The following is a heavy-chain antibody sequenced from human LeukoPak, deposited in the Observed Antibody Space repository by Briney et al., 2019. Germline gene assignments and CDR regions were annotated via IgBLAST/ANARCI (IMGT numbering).Heavy chain of an antibody. V-gene: IGHV1-8*01. CDR3: ARGLRDWYDYDFWSGYHTQGSWFER. J-gene: IGHJ5*02. Sequence: ASVKVSCKASGYTFTSYDIHWVRQASGQGLEWMGCINPNSGNTVYAQKFQGRVTMTRNTPISTAYMDLSSLRSEETAVYYCARGLRDWYDYDFWSGYHTQGSWFERWGQGTLVTVSS. CDR1: GYTFTSYD. D-gene: IGHD3-3*01. CDR2: INPNSGNT.